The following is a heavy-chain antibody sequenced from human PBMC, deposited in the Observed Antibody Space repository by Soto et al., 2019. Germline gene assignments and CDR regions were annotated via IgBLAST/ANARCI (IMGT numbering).Heavy chain of an antibody. D-gene: IGHD3-22*01. CDR1: EFTFSSYG. J-gene: IGHJ5*02. Sequence: QVQLVESGGGVVQPGRSLRLSCAASEFTFSSYGMHWVRQAPGKGLEWVAVISYDGSNKYYADSVKGRFTISRDNSKNTLYLQMNSLRAEDTAVYYCAKFRDSSGYWFDPWGQGTLVTVSS. CDR3: AKFRDSSGYWFDP. CDR2: ISYDGSNK. V-gene: IGHV3-30*18.